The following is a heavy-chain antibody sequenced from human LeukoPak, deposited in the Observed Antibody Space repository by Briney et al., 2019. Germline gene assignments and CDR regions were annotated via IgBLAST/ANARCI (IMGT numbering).Heavy chain of an antibody. Sequence: PGGSLRLSCAASGFTFSSYAMSWVRQAPGKGLEWVSAISGSGGSTYYADSVKGRFTISRDNSKNTLYLQMNSLRAEDTAVYYCAKGFTYYYDSSGYYPDYWGQGTLVTVSS. CDR1: GFTFSSYA. CDR2: ISGSGGST. V-gene: IGHV3-23*01. J-gene: IGHJ4*02. CDR3: AKGFTYYYDSSGYYPDY. D-gene: IGHD3-22*01.